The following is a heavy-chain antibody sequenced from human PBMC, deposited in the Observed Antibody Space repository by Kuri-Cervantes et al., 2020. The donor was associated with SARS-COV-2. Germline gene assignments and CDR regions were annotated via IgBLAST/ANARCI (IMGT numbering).Heavy chain of an antibody. D-gene: IGHD1-1*01. V-gene: IGHV3-74*01. CDR2: INSDGSST. CDR3: TTLIDY. CDR1: GFTFSSYW. J-gene: IGHJ4*02. Sequence: GGSLRLSCAASGFTFSSYWMHWVRQAPGKGLVWVSRINSDGSSTSYADSVKGRFTISRDDLKNMAYLQMNSLRTEDTAVYYCTTLIDYWGQGALVTVS.